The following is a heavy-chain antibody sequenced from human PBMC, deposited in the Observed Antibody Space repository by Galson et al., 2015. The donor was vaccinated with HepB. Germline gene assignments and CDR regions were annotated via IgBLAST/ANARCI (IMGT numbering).Heavy chain of an antibody. V-gene: IGHV3-30*04. Sequence: SLRLSCAASGFTFSSYAMQWVRQLPDMRLEWVATISFVGRTEHFADSVKSRFTISRDNSKNTLYLQMNSLRAEDTAVYYCARDGPNGGYSYGQLRPDAFDIWGQGTLVTVSS. D-gene: IGHD5-18*01. CDR2: ISFVGRTE. CDR1: GFTFSSYA. J-gene: IGHJ3*02. CDR3: ARDGPNGGYSYGQLRPDAFDI.